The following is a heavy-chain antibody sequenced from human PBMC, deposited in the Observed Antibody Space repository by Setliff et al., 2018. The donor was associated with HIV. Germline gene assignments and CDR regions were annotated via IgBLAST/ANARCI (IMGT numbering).Heavy chain of an antibody. CDR3: VRTGSSTSWGIYYYYYMDI. V-gene: IGHV4-34*01. CDR2: INHSGTA. D-gene: IGHD3-10*01. J-gene: IGHJ6*03. Sequence: SETLSLTCAVYGGSLSSSYWTWIRQAPGKGLEWIGEINHSGTANYNPSLKSRVTMSLDRSKRQFSLKLTSMTAADTAVYYCVRTGSSTSWGIYYYYYMDIWGKGSTVTVSS. CDR1: GGSLSSSY.